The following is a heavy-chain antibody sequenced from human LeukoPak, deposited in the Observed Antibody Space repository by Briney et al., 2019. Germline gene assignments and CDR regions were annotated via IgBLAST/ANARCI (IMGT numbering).Heavy chain of an antibody. CDR3: ARVYSSGWYVDY. D-gene: IGHD6-19*01. CDR1: DGAIIMHY. Sequence: SETLSLTCTVSDGAIIMHYWSWIRQPPGKGQERIGYIYYSGSTNYHPSLKSPVTISVDTSKNQFSLKLSSVTAADTAVYYCARVYSSGWYVDYWGQGTLVTVSS. CDR2: IYYSGST. J-gene: IGHJ4*02. V-gene: IGHV4-59*08.